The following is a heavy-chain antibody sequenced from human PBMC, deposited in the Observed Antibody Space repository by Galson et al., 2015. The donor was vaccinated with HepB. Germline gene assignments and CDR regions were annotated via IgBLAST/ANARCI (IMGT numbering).Heavy chain of an antibody. D-gene: IGHD3-3*01. CDR2: ISYDGSKK. J-gene: IGHJ4*02. V-gene: IGHV3-30*18. Sequence: SLRLSCAASGFTLSSYGMHWVRQAPGKGLEWVAVISYDGSKKYYADSVKGRFTISRDNSENTLYLQLSSPRAEDTAVYYCAKDPGIYYAFSSGSYIIKYFVHWGQGTLVTVSS. CDR1: GFTLSSYG. CDR3: AKDPGIYYAFSSGSYIIKYFVH.